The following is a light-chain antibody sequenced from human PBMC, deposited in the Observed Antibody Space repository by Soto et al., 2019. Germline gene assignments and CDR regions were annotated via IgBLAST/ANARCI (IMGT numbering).Light chain of an antibody. CDR1: SSNVGAGFG. V-gene: IGLV1-40*01. CDR2: SSI. CDR3: QSYDSSLNGYV. Sequence: SVLTQPPSVSGVPGQRVTISCTGSSSNVGAGFGVHWYQQLPGTAPKLLIYSSINRPSGVPDRFSGSKSATSASLAITGLQAEDEADYYCQSYDSSLNGYVFGTGTKLTVL. J-gene: IGLJ1*01.